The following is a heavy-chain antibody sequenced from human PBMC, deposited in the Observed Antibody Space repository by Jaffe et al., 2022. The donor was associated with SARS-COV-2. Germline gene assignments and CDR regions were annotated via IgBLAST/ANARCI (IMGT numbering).Heavy chain of an antibody. J-gene: IGHJ6*02. Sequence: QLQLQESGPGLVKPSETLSLTCTVSGGSISSSSYYWGWIRQPPGKGLEWIGSIYYSGSTYYNPSLKSRVTISVDTSKNQFSLKLSSVTAADTAVYYCAGLRYFDWTLYGSSNVYYYGMDVWGQGTTVTVSS. D-gene: IGHD3-9*01. CDR1: GGSISSSSYY. CDR2: IYYSGST. V-gene: IGHV4-39*01. CDR3: AGLRYFDWTLYGSSNVYYYGMDV.